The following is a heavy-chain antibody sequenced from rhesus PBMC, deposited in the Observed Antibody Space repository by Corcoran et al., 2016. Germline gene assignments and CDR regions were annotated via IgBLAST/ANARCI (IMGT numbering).Heavy chain of an antibody. CDR2: IYWDYDK. V-gene: IGHV2-174*01. D-gene: IGHD3-34*01. J-gene: IGHJ4*01. CDR1: GFSLTTSGMG. CDR3: ARGVWGSSYFDY. Sequence: QVTLKESGPALVKPTQTLTLTCTFSGFSLTTSGMGVGWIRQPPGKALEWLALIYWDYDKRYSTSLNSRLTISKDTSKNQVVLTMTNMDPVDTATYYCARGVWGSSYFDYWGQGVLVTVSS.